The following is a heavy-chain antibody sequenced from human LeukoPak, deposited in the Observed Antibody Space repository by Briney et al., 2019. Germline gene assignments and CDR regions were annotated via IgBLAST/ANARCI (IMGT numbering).Heavy chain of an antibody. V-gene: IGHV3-30*18. CDR1: GFTFSSYA. D-gene: IGHD3-9*01. Sequence: GGSLRLSCAASGFTFSSYAMHWVRQAPGKGLEWVALISHAESNKFYADSVKGRFTISRDNSKNTLYLQMNSLRAEDTAVYYCAKFFRPTAGYSYFDYWGQGTLVTVSS. J-gene: IGHJ4*02. CDR2: ISHAESNK. CDR3: AKFFRPTAGYSYFDY.